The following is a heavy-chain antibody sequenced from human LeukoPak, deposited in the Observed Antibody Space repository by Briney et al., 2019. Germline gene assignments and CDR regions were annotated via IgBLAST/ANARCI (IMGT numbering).Heavy chain of an antibody. CDR3: ASLTTVTSPHHPLY. CDR2: INHSGST. J-gene: IGHJ4*02. CDR1: GGSFSGYY. Sequence: PSETLSLTCAVYGGSFSGYYWSWIRQPPGKGLEWIGEINHSGSTNHNPSLKSRVTISVDTSKNQFSLKLSSVTAADTAVYYCASLTTVTSPHHPLYWGQGTLVTVSS. V-gene: IGHV4-34*01. D-gene: IGHD4-17*01.